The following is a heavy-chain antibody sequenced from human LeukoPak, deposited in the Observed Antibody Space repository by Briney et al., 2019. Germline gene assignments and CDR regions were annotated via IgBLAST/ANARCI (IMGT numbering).Heavy chain of an antibody. V-gene: IGHV3-23*01. CDR2: ISGSGSST. CDR3: AKDKGGYYYGSGSYNYYGMDV. J-gene: IGHJ6*02. CDR1: GFTFSSYA. Sequence: GGSLRLSCAASGFTFSSYAMSWVRQAPGKGLEWVSAISGSGSSTYCADSVKGRFTISRDNSKNTLYLQMNSLRAEDTAVYYCAKDKGGYYYGSGSYNYYGMDVWGQGTTVTVSS. D-gene: IGHD3-10*01.